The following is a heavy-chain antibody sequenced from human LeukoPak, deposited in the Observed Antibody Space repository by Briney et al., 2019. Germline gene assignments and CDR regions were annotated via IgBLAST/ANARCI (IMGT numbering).Heavy chain of an antibody. Sequence: SETLSLTCSVSGGSISSYYWSWIRQPAGKGLEWIGRFSTSGSTNYNPSLKSRVTMSVDTSKNQFSLKLSSVTAADTAVYYCARDRDYNFWSGYYDYWGQGTLVTVSS. D-gene: IGHD3-3*01. CDR2: FSTSGST. V-gene: IGHV4-4*07. CDR1: GGSISSYY. CDR3: ARDRDYNFWSGYYDY. J-gene: IGHJ4*02.